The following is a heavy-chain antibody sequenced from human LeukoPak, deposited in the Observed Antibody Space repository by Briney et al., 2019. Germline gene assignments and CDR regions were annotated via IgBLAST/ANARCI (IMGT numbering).Heavy chain of an antibody. CDR1: GFTFSSYA. J-gene: IGHJ6*02. V-gene: IGHV3-23*01. CDR2: ISGSGGST. Sequence: GGSLRLSCAASGFTFSSYAMSWVRQAPGKGLEGVSAISGSGGSTYYADSVKGRFTISRDNSKNTLYLQMNSLRAEDTAVYYCAKKRQPGYYYYYYGMDVWGQGTTVTVSS. D-gene: IGHD1-14*01. CDR3: AKKRQPGYYYYYYGMDV.